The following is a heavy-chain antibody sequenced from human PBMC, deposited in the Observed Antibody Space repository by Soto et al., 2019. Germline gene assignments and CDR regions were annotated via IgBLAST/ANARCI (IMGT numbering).Heavy chain of an antibody. D-gene: IGHD3-22*01. V-gene: IGHV4-4*02. CDR3: ARARFYYDSSGYYGGDNYFDY. CDR1: GDSISSPTW. J-gene: IGHJ4*02. CDR2: LYHSGST. Sequence: PSETLSLTCAVSGDSISSPTWWTWVRQPPGRGLEWIGELYHSGSTNYNPSLKSRVTISQDTSLNQFSLNLGSVTAADTAVYYCARARFYYDSSGYYGGDNYFDYWGQGTLVTGSS.